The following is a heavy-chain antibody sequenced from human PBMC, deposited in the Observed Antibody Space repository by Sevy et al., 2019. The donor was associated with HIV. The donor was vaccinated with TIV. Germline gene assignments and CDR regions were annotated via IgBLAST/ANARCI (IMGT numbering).Heavy chain of an antibody. J-gene: IGHJ4*02. CDR1: GYTFTSYG. V-gene: IGHV1-18*01. CDR3: ASDPGYSSGWYARWTPGHFDY. CDR2: ISAYNGNT. Sequence: ASVKVSCKASGYTFTSYGISWVRQAPGQGLEWMGWISAYNGNTNYAQKLQGRVTMTTDTSTSTAYMELRSLRSDDTAVYYCASDPGYSSGWYARWTPGHFDYWGQGTLVTVSS. D-gene: IGHD6-19*01.